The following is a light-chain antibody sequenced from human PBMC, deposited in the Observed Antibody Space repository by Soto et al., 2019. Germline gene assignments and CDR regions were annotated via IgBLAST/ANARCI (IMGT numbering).Light chain of an antibody. CDR3: AAWDDSLSGVV. CDR1: SSNIGSNY. V-gene: IGLV1-47*01. CDR2: RNN. Sequence: QSVLTQPPSASGTPGQRVTISCSGSSSNIGSNYVYWYQQLPGTAPKLLIYRNNQRPSRVPDRFSGSKSGTSASLAISGVRSEDGADYYCAAWDDSLSGVVFGGGTKLTVL. J-gene: IGLJ2*01.